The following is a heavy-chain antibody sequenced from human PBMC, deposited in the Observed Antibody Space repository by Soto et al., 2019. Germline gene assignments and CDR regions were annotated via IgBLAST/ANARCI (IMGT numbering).Heavy chain of an antibody. Sequence: EVQLVESGGVVVQPGGSLRLSCAASGFTFDDYTMHWVRQAPGKGLEWVSLISWDGGSTYYADSVKGRFTISRDNSKNSLYLQMNSLRTEDTALYYCAKDIGAHPSSGFGVDYWGQGTLVTVSS. J-gene: IGHJ4*02. D-gene: IGHD6-19*01. CDR3: AKDIGAHPSSGFGVDY. CDR2: ISWDGGST. CDR1: GFTFDDYT. V-gene: IGHV3-43*01.